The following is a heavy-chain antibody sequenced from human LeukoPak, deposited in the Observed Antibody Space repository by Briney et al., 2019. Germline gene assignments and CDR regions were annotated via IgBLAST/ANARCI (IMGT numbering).Heavy chain of an antibody. CDR2: ISSSSSTI. Sequence: GGSLRLSCAASGFTFSSYSMNWVRQAPGKGLEWVSYISSSSSTIYYADSVKGRFTISRDSAKNSLYLQMNSLRAEDTAVYYCAREVLWFGELGVDYWGQGTLVTVSS. D-gene: IGHD3-10*01. CDR3: AREVLWFGELGVDY. V-gene: IGHV3-48*04. CDR1: GFTFSSYS. J-gene: IGHJ4*02.